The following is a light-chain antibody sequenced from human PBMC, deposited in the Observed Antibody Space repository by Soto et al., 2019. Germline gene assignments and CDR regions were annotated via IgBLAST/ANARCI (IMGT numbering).Light chain of an antibody. Sequence: DIQMTQSPSSLSASVGDRVTITCRASQSISSYLNWYQHKPGKAPKLLIYATSSLQSGVPSRFSGSGSGTDFTLTIGSLQPEDFATYNCQQSYSYPWTFGQGTKVEIK. CDR3: QQSYSYPWT. V-gene: IGKV1-39*01. CDR1: QSISSY. CDR2: ATS. J-gene: IGKJ1*01.